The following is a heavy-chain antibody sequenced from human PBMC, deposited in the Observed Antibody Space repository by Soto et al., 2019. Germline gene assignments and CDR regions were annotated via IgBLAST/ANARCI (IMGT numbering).Heavy chain of an antibody. CDR1: GFTFSSYS. D-gene: IGHD6-6*01. J-gene: IGHJ3*02. Sequence: EVQLLESGGGLVQPGGSLRLSCAASGFTFSSYSMSWVRQAPGKGLEWVSGFRTGGDDATTYYADSVKGRFTISRDNSKNTLYLQMNSLRAEDTAVYYCAREGETDSSSGAFDIWGQGTMVTVSS. CDR2: FRTGGDDATT. CDR3: AREGETDSSSGAFDI. V-gene: IGHV3-23*01.